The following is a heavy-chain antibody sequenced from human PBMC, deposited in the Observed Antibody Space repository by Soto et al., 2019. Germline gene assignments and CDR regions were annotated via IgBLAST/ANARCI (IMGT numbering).Heavy chain of an antibody. V-gene: IGHV1-69*01. J-gene: IGHJ4*02. Sequence: QVQLVQSGAEVKKPGTSVKGACKYSGGTFSRYAISWVRQAHGQGIEWMGGIIPIFGTANYAQKFQGRATITAAESTSPAYRSLSSMRAEETAVDYWAGAPGGLSCDSCGKGTLVTFAS. CDR2: IIPIFGTA. CDR3: AGAPGGLSCDS. D-gene: IGHD2-8*02. CDR1: GGTFSRYA.